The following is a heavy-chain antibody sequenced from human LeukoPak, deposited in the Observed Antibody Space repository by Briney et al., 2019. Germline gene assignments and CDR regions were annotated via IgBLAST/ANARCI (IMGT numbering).Heavy chain of an antibody. CDR3: ARGGGSSSWYAVESDWFDP. CDR1: GFTFSSYG. V-gene: IGHV3-33*01. D-gene: IGHD6-13*01. J-gene: IGHJ5*02. Sequence: PGGSLRLSCAASGFTFSSYGMHWVRQAPGKGLEWVAVIWYDGSNKYYADSVKGRFTISRDNSKNTLYLQMNSLRAEDTAVYYCARGGGSSSWYAVESDWFDPWGQGTLVTVSS. CDR2: IWYDGSNK.